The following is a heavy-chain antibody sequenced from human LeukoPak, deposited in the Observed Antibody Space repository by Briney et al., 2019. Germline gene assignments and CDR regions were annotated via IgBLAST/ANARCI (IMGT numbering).Heavy chain of an antibody. CDR2: VYPGDSDT. Sequence: GESLKISCKGSGYSFTSYWIGWVRQMPGKGLEWMGIVYPGDSDTRYSPSFQGQVTISADKSISTAYLQWSNLKAPDTAMYYCARSDSSSSPPLFDYWGQGTLVTVSS. J-gene: IGHJ4*02. V-gene: IGHV5-51*01. CDR3: ARSDSSSSPPLFDY. CDR1: GYSFTSYW. D-gene: IGHD6-6*01.